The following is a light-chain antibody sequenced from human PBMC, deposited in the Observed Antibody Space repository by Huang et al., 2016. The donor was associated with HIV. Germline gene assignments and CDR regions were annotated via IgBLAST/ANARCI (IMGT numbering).Light chain of an antibody. J-gene: IGKJ3*01. CDR3: QQYYSSPFT. Sequence: DIVMTQSPDSLTVSLGERATINCKSSQTILHDSDSRNYLAWYQQKPGQPPKLLIHWASIRKAGVPDRFIGSGSGTDFTLTISSLQAEDVAVYYCQQYYSSPFTFGPGTNVDI. V-gene: IGKV4-1*01. CDR1: QTILHDSDSRNY. CDR2: WAS.